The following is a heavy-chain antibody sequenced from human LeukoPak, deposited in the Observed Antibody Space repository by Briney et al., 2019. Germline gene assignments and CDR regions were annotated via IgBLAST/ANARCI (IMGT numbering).Heavy chain of an antibody. J-gene: IGHJ4*02. D-gene: IGHD6-6*01. CDR1: GFTFSSYA. V-gene: IGHV3-23*01. Sequence: AGSLRLSRAASGFTFSSYAMSWVRQAPGKGLEWVSAISGSGGSTYYADSVKGRFTISRDNSKNTLYLQMTSLRAEDTARYYCAKHPRLVRYFDSWGQGTLVTVSS. CDR3: AKHPRLVRYFDS. CDR2: ISGSGGST.